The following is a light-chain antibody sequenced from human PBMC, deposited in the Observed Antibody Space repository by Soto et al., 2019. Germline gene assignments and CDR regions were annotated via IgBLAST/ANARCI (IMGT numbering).Light chain of an antibody. J-gene: IGKJ2*01. V-gene: IGKV3-20*01. CDR1: QSVSSSY. CDR2: AAS. Sequence: EIVLTQSPGTLSLSPGERATLSCRASQSVSSSYLAWYQQKPGQAPRLLIYAASSTATAIPDRFSGGVSGTDFTLTISRLEPEDFAVEYCQQYGGSLYTFGQGTKLEIK. CDR3: QQYGGSLYT.